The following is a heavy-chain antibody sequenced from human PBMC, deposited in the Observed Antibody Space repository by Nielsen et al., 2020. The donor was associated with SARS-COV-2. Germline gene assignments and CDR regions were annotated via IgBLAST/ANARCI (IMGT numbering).Heavy chain of an antibody. D-gene: IGHD5-12*01. V-gene: IGHV3-23*01. CDR2: ISGSGGST. J-gene: IGHJ4*02. CDR1: GFTFSSYA. Sequence: GGSLRLSCAASGFTFSSYAMSWVRQAPGKGLEWVSGISGSGGSTYYADSVKGRFTISRDNSKNTLYLQMNSLRAEDTAVYYCARDHRGYSGYEYPDYFDYWGQGTLVTVSS. CDR3: ARDHRGYSGYEYPDYFDY.